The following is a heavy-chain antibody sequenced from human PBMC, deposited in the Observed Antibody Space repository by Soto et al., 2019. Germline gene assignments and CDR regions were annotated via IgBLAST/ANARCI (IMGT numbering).Heavy chain of an antibody. V-gene: IGHV1-18*01. CDR1: ANTLTNYG. CDR2: ISTYDVDT. J-gene: IGHJ6*02. CDR3: ARDGKYTGDHYNAGMDV. D-gene: IGHD1-1*01. Sequence: QVQLVQSGAEVKKPGASVKVSCKTSANTLTNYGISWVRQAPAQGLEWMGWISTYDVDTNNEQSLQGRVTMTTDTSTSTVYMDLRSLRSDDTAVYYCARDGKYTGDHYNAGMDVWGQGTTVTVSS.